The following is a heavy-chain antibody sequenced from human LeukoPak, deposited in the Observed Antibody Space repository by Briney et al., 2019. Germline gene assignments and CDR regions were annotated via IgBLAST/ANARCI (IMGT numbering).Heavy chain of an antibody. J-gene: IGHJ3*02. Sequence: PSETLSLTCTVSGGSISSYYWSWIRQPAGKGLEWIGRIYTSGSTNYNPSLKSRVTMSVDTSRNQFSLKLSSVTAADTAVYYCARVRAIAAAGSYVDAFDTWGQGTMVTVSS. CDR3: ARVRAIAAAGSYVDAFDT. CDR2: IYTSGST. CDR1: GGSISSYY. D-gene: IGHD6-13*01. V-gene: IGHV4-4*07.